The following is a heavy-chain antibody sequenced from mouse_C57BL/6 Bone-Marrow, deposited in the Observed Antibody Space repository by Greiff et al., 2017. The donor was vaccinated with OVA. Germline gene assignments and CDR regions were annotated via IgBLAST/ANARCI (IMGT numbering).Heavy chain of an antibody. V-gene: IGHV1-63*01. CDR2: IYPGGGYT. CDR1: GYTFTNYW. J-gene: IGHJ4*01. Sequence: QVQLQQSGAELVRPGTSVKMSCKASGYTFTNYWIGWAKQRPGYGLEWIGDIYPGGGYTNYNEKFKGKATLTADKSSSTAYMQFSSLTSEDSAIYYCARLDYYGSSYAMDYWGQGTSVTVSS. CDR3: ARLDYYGSSYAMDY. D-gene: IGHD1-1*01.